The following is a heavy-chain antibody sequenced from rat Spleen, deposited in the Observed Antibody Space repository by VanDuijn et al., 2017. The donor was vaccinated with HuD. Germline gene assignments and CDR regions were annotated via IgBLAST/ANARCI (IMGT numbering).Heavy chain of an antibody. Sequence: AASGFTFSDYYMAWVRQAPKKGLEWVASISYEGSSTYYGDSVKGRFTVSRDNTKSTLYLQMDSLRSEDTATYYCTTAYNSGFDYWGQGVMVTVSS. J-gene: IGHJ2*01. V-gene: IGHV5-22*01. CDR1: GFTFSDYY. D-gene: IGHD4-3*01. CDR3: TTAYNSGFDY. CDR2: ISYEGSST.